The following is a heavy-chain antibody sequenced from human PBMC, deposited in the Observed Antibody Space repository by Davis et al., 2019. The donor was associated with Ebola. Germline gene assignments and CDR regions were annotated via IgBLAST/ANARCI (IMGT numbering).Heavy chain of an antibody. J-gene: IGHJ6*02. CDR3: ARHPLRNYYYYGMDV. CDR1: GGSFSGYY. V-gene: IGHV4-34*01. CDR2: INHSGST. Sequence: MPSETLSLTCAVYGGSFSGYYWSWIRQPPGKGLEWIGEINHSGSTNYNPSLKSRVTISVDKSKNQFSLKLSSVTAADTAVYYCARHPLRNYYYYGMDVWGQGTTVTVSS.